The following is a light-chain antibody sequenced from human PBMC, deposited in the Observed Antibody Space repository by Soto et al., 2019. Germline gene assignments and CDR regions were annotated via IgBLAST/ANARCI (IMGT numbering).Light chain of an antibody. CDR1: QSLLHSNGYNY. Sequence: DLVMTQSPLSLPVTPGEPASISCRSSQSLLHSNGYNYWDWYLQKPGQSPQLLIYLGSNRASGVPDRFSGSGSGTDFTLKISRVEAEDVGVYYCMQALQTPLTFGGGTKVEIK. V-gene: IGKV2-28*01. CDR2: LGS. CDR3: MQALQTPLT. J-gene: IGKJ4*01.